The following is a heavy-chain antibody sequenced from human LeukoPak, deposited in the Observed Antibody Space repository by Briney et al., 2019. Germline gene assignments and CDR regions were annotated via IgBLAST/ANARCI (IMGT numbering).Heavy chain of an antibody. D-gene: IGHD2-15*01. CDR1: GFTFSSYA. V-gene: IGHV3-23*01. CDR3: AKAVSRLVVVAATLY. CDR2: ISGSGGST. J-gene: IGHJ4*02. Sequence: GGSLRLSCAASGFTFSSYAMSWVRQAPGKGLEWASTISGSGGSTYYADSVKGRFTISRDNSKNTLCLQMNSLRAEDTAVYYCAKAVSRLVVVAATLYWGQGTLVTVSS.